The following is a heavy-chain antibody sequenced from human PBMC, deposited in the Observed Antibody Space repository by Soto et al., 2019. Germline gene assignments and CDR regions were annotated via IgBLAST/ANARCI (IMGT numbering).Heavy chain of an antibody. D-gene: IGHD3-10*01. CDR3: ARGYILLWFGDQNWFDP. Sequence: SETLSLTCAVYGGSFSGYYWSWIRQPPGKGLEWIGEFNHSGSTNYNPSLKSRVTISVDTSKNQFSLKLSSVTAADTAVYYCARGYILLWFGDQNWFDPWGQGTLVTVS. CDR2: FNHSGST. CDR1: GGSFSGYY. J-gene: IGHJ5*02. V-gene: IGHV4-34*01.